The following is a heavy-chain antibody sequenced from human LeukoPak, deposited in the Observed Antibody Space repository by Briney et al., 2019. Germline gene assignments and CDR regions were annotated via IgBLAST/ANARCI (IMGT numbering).Heavy chain of an antibody. CDR3: FGEERAPFQWLAPAPWFDP. V-gene: IGHV3-15*01. J-gene: IGHJ5*02. CDR1: GFTFSNAW. Sequence: PGGSLRLSCAASGFTFSNAWMSWVRQAPGEGLEWVGRIKSKTDGGTTDYAAPVKGRFTISRDDSKNTLYLQMNSLKTEDTAVYYCFGEERAPFQWLAPAPWFDPWAREPWSPSPQ. D-gene: IGHD6-19*01. CDR2: IKSKTDGGTT.